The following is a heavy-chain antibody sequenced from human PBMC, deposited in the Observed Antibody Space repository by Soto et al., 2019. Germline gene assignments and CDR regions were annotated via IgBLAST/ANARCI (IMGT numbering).Heavy chain of an antibody. CDR1: GFTFSSYG. J-gene: IGHJ5*02. D-gene: IGHD3-9*01. CDR3: AKDPILTTPPSFDP. CDR2: ISGRGDAT. V-gene: IGHV3-23*01. Sequence: GESLKISCAASGFTFSSYGMTWVRQTPGQGLEWVSSISGRGDATYYADSVKGRFTISRDNSKNTLFLQMNSLGADDTAVYYCAKDPILTTPPSFDPWGQGTLVTVSS.